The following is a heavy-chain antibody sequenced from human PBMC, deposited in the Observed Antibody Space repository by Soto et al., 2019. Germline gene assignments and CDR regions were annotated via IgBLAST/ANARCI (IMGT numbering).Heavy chain of an antibody. D-gene: IGHD6-13*01. V-gene: IGHV4-4*02. CDR1: GGSISSSNW. Sequence: SETLSLTCAVSGGSISSSNWWSWVRQPPGKGLEWIGEIYHSGSTNYNPSLKSRVTISVDKSKNQFSLKLSSVTAADTAVYYCARIAAAEAYYYYGMDVWGQGTTVTVSS. CDR3: ARIAAAEAYYYYGMDV. J-gene: IGHJ6*02. CDR2: IYHSGST.